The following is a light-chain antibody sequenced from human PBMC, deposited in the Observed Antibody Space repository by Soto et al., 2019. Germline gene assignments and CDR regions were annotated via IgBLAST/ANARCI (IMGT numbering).Light chain of an antibody. CDR2: GAS. Sequence: EIVLTQSPGTLSSSPGERATLSCRASQRISGSYLAWFQQRPGQAPRLLIYGASNRAAGIPDRFSGSGSGTDFTLTINRLEPEDFAVYFCQQTGSSPWTFGQGTKVEIK. CDR3: QQTGSSPWT. J-gene: IGKJ1*01. CDR1: QRISGSY. V-gene: IGKV3-20*01.